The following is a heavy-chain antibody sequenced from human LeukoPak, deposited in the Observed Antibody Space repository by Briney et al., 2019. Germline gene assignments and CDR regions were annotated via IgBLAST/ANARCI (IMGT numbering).Heavy chain of an antibody. CDR1: GGSISSYY. CDR3: ARHVMTTVTTFDY. D-gene: IGHD4-17*01. V-gene: IGHV4-39*01. J-gene: IGHJ4*02. Sequence: PSETLSLTCTVSGGSISSYYWGWIRQPPGKGLEWIGSIYYSGSTYYNPSLKSRVTISVDTSKNQFSLKLSSVTAADTAVYYCARHVMTTVTTFDYWGQGTLVTVSS. CDR2: IYYSGST.